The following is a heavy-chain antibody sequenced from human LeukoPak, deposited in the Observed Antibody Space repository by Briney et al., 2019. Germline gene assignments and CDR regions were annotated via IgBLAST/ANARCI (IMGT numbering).Heavy chain of an antibody. D-gene: IGHD6-19*01. CDR2: INHSGST. CDR3: ARRRNSSGWYHNPDY. J-gene: IGHJ4*02. Sequence: PSETLSLTCTVSGGSISSSSYYWGWIRQPPGKGLEWIGEINHSGSTNYNPSLKSRVTISVDTSKNQFSLKLSSVTAADTAVYYCARRRNSSGWYHNPDYWGQGTLVTVSS. CDR1: GGSISSSSYY. V-gene: IGHV4-39*07.